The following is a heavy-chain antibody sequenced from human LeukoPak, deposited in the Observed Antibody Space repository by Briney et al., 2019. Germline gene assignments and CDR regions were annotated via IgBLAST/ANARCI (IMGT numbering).Heavy chain of an antibody. CDR3: ARGGSTASSYYYYMDV. CDR2: IYYSGST. D-gene: IGHD2-15*01. Sequence: SETLSLTCSLYGGSFNGYYWSWIRQPPGKGLEWLGYIYYSGSTNYNPSLKSRVTISVDTSKNQFSLKLSSVTAADTAVYYCARGGSTASSYYYYMDVWGKGTTVTISS. J-gene: IGHJ6*03. CDR1: GGSFNGYY. V-gene: IGHV4-59*01.